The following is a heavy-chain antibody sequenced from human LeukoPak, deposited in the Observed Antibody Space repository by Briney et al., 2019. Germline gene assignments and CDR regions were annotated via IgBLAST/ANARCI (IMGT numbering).Heavy chain of an antibody. V-gene: IGHV3-48*03. CDR1: GFTFSSYE. J-gene: IGHJ4*02. CDR3: ARDRTSSGWYSTYYFDY. Sequence: GGSLRLSCAASGFTFSSYEMNWVRQAPGKGLEWVSYISSSGSTIYYADSVKGRFTISRDNAKNSLYLQMNSLRAEDTAVYYCARDRTSSGWYSTYYFDYWGQGTLVTVYS. D-gene: IGHD6-19*01. CDR2: ISSSGSTI.